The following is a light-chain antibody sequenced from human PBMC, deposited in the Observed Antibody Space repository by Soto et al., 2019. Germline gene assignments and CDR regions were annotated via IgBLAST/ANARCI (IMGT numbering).Light chain of an antibody. J-gene: IGKJ1*01. V-gene: IGKV3-15*01. Sequence: VVMPQSPDTVSVSPWASATLYCRASQSDSSSYLAWYQQKPGQAPRLLIYGASTRATGIPARFSGSGSGTEFTLTINSLQSEDFAVYYCQQYNNWPRTFGQGTKVDIK. CDR2: GAS. CDR1: QSDSSSY. CDR3: QQYNNWPRT.